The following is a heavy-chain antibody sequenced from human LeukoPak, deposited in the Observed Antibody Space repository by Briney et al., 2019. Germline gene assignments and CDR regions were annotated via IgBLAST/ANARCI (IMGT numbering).Heavy chain of an antibody. V-gene: IGHV4-59*11. CDR3: ARDRISINALDM. Sequence: PSETLSLTCTVSGASISGHYLTWIRQPPGKGLAWIGYISHIGSTNYNPSLKSRITISVDTSKHQFSLKLTSVTAADTAVYYCARDRISINALDMWGQGTMVTVSS. CDR1: GASISGHY. J-gene: IGHJ3*02. D-gene: IGHD1-14*01. CDR2: ISHIGST.